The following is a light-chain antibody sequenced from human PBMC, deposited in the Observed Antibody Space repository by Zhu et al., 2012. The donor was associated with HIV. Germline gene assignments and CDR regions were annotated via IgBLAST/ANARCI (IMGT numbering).Light chain of an antibody. Sequence: EVVLTQSPDTLSLSPGDRATLACRASQSVSSNYLIWYQQKPGQAPRLLIYGASSRATGIPDRFSGSGSGTDFTLTISRLEPEDFAVYYCQQLSVAHCGPFGQGTKVEIK. CDR2: GAS. J-gene: IGKJ1*01. V-gene: IGKV3-20*01. CDR1: QSVSSNY. CDR3: QQLSVAHCGP.